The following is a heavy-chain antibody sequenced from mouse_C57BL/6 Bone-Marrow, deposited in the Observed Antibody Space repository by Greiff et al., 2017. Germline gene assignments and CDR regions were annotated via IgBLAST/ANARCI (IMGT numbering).Heavy chain of an antibody. CDR3: ARDERGCELAY. CDR1: GYSFTGYY. Sequence: VTLKESGPELVKPGASVKISCKASGYSFTGYYMHWVKQSHGNILDWIGYIFPYIGVSSYNQKFKGKATLTVDKSSSNAYMELRSLTSGDYAVYYCARDERGCELAYWGQGTLVTVSA. CDR2: IFPYIGVS. V-gene: IGHV1-31*01. J-gene: IGHJ3*01.